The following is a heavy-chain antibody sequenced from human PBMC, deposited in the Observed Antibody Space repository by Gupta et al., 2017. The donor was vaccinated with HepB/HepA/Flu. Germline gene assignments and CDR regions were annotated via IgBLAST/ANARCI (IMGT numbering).Heavy chain of an antibody. V-gene: IGHV4-31*03. CDR2: IYYSGST. Sequence: QVQLQESSTGLVKHSQTLSLTCTVSVGSISSGGSYWSWIRQPPEEGLEWIAYIYYSGSTYYNPSLKSRVTISVDTSKNQFSLKLSSVTAADTAVYYCARAPGCSSTSCYNFGYYYYYYMDVWGKGTTVTVSS. CDR1: VGSISSGGSY. CDR3: ARAPGCSSTSCYNFGYYYYYYMDV. J-gene: IGHJ6*03. D-gene: IGHD2-2*02.